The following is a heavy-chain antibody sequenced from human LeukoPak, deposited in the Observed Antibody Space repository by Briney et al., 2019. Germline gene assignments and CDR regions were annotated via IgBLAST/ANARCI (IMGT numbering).Heavy chain of an antibody. D-gene: IGHD3-9*01. CDR2: ISYDGSNK. Sequence: GGSLRLSCAASGFTFSSYAMHWVRQAPGKGLEWVAVISYDGSNKYYADSVKGRFTISRDNSKNTLYLQMNSLRAEDTAVYYCAKGLDYDILTGDAFDIWGQGTMVTVSS. CDR3: AKGLDYDILTGDAFDI. J-gene: IGHJ3*02. V-gene: IGHV3-30*04. CDR1: GFTFSSYA.